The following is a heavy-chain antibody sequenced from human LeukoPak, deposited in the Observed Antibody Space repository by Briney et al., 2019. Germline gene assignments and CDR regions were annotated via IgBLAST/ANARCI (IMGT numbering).Heavy chain of an antibody. Sequence: GGSLRLSCAASGFTFSSYAMHWVRQAPGKGLEWVAVISYDGSNKYYADSVKGRFTISRDNSKNTLYLQMNSLRAEDTAVYYCARTRGSGYYEYWGQGTLVTVSS. J-gene: IGHJ4*02. CDR1: GFTFSSYA. D-gene: IGHD3-22*01. CDR2: ISYDGSNK. CDR3: ARTRGSGYYEY. V-gene: IGHV3-30*04.